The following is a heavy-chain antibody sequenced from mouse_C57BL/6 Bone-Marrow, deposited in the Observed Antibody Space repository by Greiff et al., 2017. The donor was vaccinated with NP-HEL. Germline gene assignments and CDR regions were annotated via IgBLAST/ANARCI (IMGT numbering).Heavy chain of an antibody. CDR3: ARAQYGSSFYFDY. V-gene: IGHV3-1*01. CDR2: ISYSGST. D-gene: IGHD1-1*01. Sequence: EVQLQESGPGMVKPSQSLSLTCTVTGYSITSGYDWHWIRHFPGNKLEWMGYISYSGSTNYNPSLKSRISITHDTSKNHFFLKLNSVTTEDTATYYCARAQYGSSFYFDYWGQGTTLTVSS. CDR1: GYSITSGYD. J-gene: IGHJ2*01.